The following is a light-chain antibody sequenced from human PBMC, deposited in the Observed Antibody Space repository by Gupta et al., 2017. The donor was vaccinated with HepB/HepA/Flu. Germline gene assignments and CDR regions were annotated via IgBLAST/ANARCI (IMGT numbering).Light chain of an antibody. CDR1: QGISKY. V-gene: IGKV1-27*01. J-gene: IGKJ2*01. CDR2: AAS. CDR3: QQYDRAPYT. Sequence: QMTQSPSSLSASVGDRVTITCRASQGISKYLAWYQQKPGKVPKFLIYAASTLQSGVPARFSGRGSGTDFTLTISSLQTEDVATYYCQQYDRAPYTFGQGTKLEIK.